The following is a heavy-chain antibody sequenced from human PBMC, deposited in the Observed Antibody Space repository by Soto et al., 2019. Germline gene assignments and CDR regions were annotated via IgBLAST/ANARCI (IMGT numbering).Heavy chain of an antibody. V-gene: IGHV3-15*07. D-gene: IGHD3-22*01. CDR2: VKSKTDGGTT. J-gene: IGHJ4*01. Sequence: GVSLILSCASSGFTFSNACIKWFLPTRGRGLEWVGRVKSKTDGGTTDFAAPVKGRFAISRDDSKNMVYLEMNSLKTEDTAIYYCTTDSYITSIIVRFDYWGHGTLVTVSS. CDR3: TTDSYITSIIVRFDY. CDR1: GFTFSNAC.